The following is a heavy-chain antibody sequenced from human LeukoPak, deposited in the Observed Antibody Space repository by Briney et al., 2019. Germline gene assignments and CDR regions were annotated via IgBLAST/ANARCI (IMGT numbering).Heavy chain of an antibody. V-gene: IGHV4-61*10. CDR2: IFPGGST. J-gene: IGHJ4*02. Sequence: SKTLSLTCTVSGGSVSSGTYYWNWMRQPAGKGLEWIGRIFPGGSTNYNPSLKSRVTISVDTSKNQFSLKLSSVTAADTAVYYCARGQSSSWSDYWGQGTLVTVSS. D-gene: IGHD6-13*01. CDR1: GGSVSSGTYY. CDR3: ARGQSSSWSDY.